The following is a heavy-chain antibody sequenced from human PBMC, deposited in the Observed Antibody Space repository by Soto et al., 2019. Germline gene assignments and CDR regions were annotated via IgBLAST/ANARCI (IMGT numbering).Heavy chain of an antibody. CDR3: ASVLGSRRSGSYPSY. CDR1: GFSISDCS. J-gene: IGHJ4*02. CDR2: ISTNNDAI. D-gene: IGHD3-10*01. V-gene: IGHV3-48*01. Sequence: EVQLVESGGGLVQPGGSLRLSCAASGFSISDCSMNWVRRAPGKGLELISYISTNNDAIYYADSVKGRFTISRDNAKNSLYLQMNSLRAEDTALYYCASVLGSRRSGSYPSYWGQGTLVTVSS.